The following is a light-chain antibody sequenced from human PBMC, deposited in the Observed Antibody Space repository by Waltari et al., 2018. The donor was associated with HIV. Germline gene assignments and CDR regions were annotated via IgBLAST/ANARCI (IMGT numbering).Light chain of an antibody. J-gene: IGKJ2*01. CDR2: GAA. CDR3: QQYNIRPRGNT. Sequence: DIVMTQSPAILSVSPGARVTLSCRASQGVGSNLAWYQQKVGQAPRLLIYGAATRAAEIPVRFSGSGSGTDFTLTIDSLQSEDFATYYCQQYNIRPRGNTFGQGTKLQIK. V-gene: IGKV3-15*01. CDR1: QGVGSN.